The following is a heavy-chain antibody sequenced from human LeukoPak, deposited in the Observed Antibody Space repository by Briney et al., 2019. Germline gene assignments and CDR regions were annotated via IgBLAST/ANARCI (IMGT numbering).Heavy chain of an antibody. CDR3: ARGRIVVVPAAYGNHGGSFDY. D-gene: IGHD2-2*01. CDR1: GFTFSSYS. V-gene: IGHV3-48*02. CDR2: ISSSSSTI. Sequence: GGSLRLSCAASGFTFSSYSMNWVRQAPGKGLEWVSYISSSSSTIYYADSVKGRFTISRDNAKNSLYLQMNSLRDEDTAVYYCARGRIVVVPAAYGNHGGSFDYWGQGTLVTVSS. J-gene: IGHJ4*02.